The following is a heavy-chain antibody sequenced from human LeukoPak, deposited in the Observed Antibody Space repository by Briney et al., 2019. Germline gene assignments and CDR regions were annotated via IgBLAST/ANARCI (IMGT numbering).Heavy chain of an antibody. J-gene: IGHJ4*02. Sequence: GESLKISCQASGYSFTTYWIGWVRQMPGKGLEGMGIIYPGDFDIRYSPSFQGQVTFSTDKSISAAYLQWNSLKASDTAMYYCARLALDGGNYFDYWGQGTLVSVPS. V-gene: IGHV5-51*01. CDR2: IYPGDFDI. CDR1: GYSFTTYW. D-gene: IGHD3-3*02. CDR3: ARLALDGGNYFDY.